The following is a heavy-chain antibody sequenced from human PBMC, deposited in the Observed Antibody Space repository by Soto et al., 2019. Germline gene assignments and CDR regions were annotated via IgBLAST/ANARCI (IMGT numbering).Heavy chain of an antibody. CDR1: GGSFSRYT. CDR2: IVPTLNIA. V-gene: IGHV1-69*02. J-gene: IGHJ4*02. CDR3: ARGPTYSAGSYYIN. Sequence: QVQLVQSGAEVKKPGSSVEVSCEASGGSFSRYTFNWVRQAPGQGLEWMGRIVPTLNIANYAPKFQGRVSFSANKSTGTVYMELRSLTSADTAVYYCARGPTYSAGSYYINWGQGTLVTVS. D-gene: IGHD3-10*01.